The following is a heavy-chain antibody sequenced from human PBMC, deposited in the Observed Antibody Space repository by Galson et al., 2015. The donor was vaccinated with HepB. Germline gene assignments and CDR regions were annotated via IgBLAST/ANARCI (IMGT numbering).Heavy chain of an antibody. Sequence: SVKVSCKASGGTFSSYVISWVRQAPGQGLEWMGLIMPFFHTTNYAQKFQGRVTITADESTSTVYMELTSLRSEDTAVYFCARDTLDRDCTTTTCPNWFDPWGQGTLVTVSS. J-gene: IGHJ5*02. CDR1: GGTFSSYV. CDR3: ARDTLDRDCTTTTCPNWFDP. V-gene: IGHV1-69*13. D-gene: IGHD2-2*01. CDR2: IMPFFHTT.